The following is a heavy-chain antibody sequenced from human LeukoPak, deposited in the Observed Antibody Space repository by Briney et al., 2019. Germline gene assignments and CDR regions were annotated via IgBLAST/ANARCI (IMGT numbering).Heavy chain of an antibody. J-gene: IGHJ4*02. D-gene: IGHD1-26*01. Sequence: ASVKVSCKASGYTFTGYYMHWVRQAPGQGLEWMGWINPNSGGTNYAQKFQGRVTMTTDTSVTTAYMDLDRLESDDAAVYFCARGPIGGLRKGFDLWGQGTLVTVSS. V-gene: IGHV1-2*02. CDR2: INPNSGGT. CDR3: ARGPIGGLRKGFDL. CDR1: GYTFTGYY.